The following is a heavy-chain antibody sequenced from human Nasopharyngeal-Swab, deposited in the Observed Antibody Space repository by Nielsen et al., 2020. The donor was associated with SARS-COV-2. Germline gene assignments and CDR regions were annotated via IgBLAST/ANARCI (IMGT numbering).Heavy chain of an antibody. CDR2: ISSNGGST. J-gene: IGHJ5*02. Sequence: WIRQPPGKGLEYVSAISSNGGSTYYADSVKGRFTISRDNSKNTLYLQMNSPRAEDTAVYYCAKVRFLEWLLRFDPWGQGTLVTVSS. CDR3: AKVRFLEWLLRFDP. D-gene: IGHD3-3*01. V-gene: IGHV3-64*04.